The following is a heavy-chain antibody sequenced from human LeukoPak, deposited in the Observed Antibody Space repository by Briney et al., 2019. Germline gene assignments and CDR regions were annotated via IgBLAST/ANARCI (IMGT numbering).Heavy chain of an antibody. CDR1: GSTVSSNY. CDR3: ASRLRYFDWLDY. V-gene: IGHV3-53*01. Sequence: PGGSLRLSCAASGSTVSSNYMSWVRQAPGKGLEWVSVIYSGGSTYYADSVKGRFTISRDNSKNTLYLQMNSLRAEDTAVYYCASRLRYFDWLDYWGQGTLVTVSS. CDR2: IYSGGST. J-gene: IGHJ4*02. D-gene: IGHD3-9*01.